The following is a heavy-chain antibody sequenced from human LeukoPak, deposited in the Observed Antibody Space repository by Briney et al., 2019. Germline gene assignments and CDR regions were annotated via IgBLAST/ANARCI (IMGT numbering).Heavy chain of an antibody. V-gene: IGHV1-2*02. CDR1: GYTFTGYY. D-gene: IGHD3-22*01. CDR3: ARHAYYYDSSGYYYGLDY. CDR2: INPNSGGT. J-gene: IGHJ4*02. Sequence: ASVKVSCKASGYTFTGYYMHWVRQAPGQGLEWMGWINPNSGGTNYAQKFQGRVTMTRDTSISTAYMELSRLRSDDTAVYYCARHAYYYDSSGYYYGLDYWGQGTLVTVSS.